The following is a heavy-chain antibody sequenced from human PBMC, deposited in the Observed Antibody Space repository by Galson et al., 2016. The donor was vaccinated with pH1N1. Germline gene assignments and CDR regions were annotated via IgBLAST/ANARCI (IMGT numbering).Heavy chain of an antibody. CDR3: SMPDYNNGFDFNV. J-gene: IGHJ3*01. V-gene: IGHV1-69*05. CDR2: INPLFGPA. D-gene: IGHD2-8*01. CDR1: GGTFSSYS. Sequence: SVKVSCKASGGTFSSYSFHWVRQAPGQGLEWMGGINPLFGPADYAQKFQGRVTITTDESKTTAYMELSRLRSEATAVYFCSMPDYNNGFDFNVWGQGTVVTVSS.